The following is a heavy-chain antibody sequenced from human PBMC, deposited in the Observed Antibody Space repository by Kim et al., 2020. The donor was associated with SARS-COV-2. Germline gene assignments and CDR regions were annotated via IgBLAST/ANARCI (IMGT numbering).Heavy chain of an antibody. V-gene: IGHV4-59*12. CDR3: ARRSLGYYYSSGPQAAFDI. Sequence: SETLSLTGTVSGGSISSYYWSWIRQPPGKGLEWIGYIYYSGITNYKPSLKSLVTISVDTSKNQFSLKLSSVTDTDTAVYYCARRSLGYYYSSGPQAAFDIWGQGTMVTVSS. CDR2: IYYSGIT. J-gene: IGHJ3*02. CDR1: GGSISSYY. D-gene: IGHD3-22*01.